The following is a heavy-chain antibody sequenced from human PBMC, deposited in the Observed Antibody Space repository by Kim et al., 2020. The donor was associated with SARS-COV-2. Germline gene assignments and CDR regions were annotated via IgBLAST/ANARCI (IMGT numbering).Heavy chain of an antibody. Sequence: NYAQKLQGRVTMTTDTSTSTAYMELRSLRSDDTAVYYCARIEDLGTPFDPWGQGTLVTVSS. CDR3: ARIEDLGTPFDP. J-gene: IGHJ5*02. V-gene: IGHV1-18*01. D-gene: IGHD2-15*01.